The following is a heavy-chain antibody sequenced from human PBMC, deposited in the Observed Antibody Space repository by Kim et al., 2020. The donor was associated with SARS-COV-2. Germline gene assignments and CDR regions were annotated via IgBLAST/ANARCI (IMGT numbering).Heavy chain of an antibody. CDR1: GGSISSYY. CDR2: IYYSGST. CDR3: ARASGSYYYYGMDV. J-gene: IGHJ6*02. V-gene: IGHV4-59*01. Sequence: SETLSLTCTVSGGSISSYYWSWIRQPPGKGLEWIGYIYYSGSTNYNPSLKSRVTISVDTSKNQFSLKLSSVTAADTAVYYCARASGSYYYYGMDVWGQGTTVTVSS. D-gene: IGHD1-26*01.